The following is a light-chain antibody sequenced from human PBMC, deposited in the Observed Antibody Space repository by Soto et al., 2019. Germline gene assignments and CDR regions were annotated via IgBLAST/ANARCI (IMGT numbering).Light chain of an antibody. CDR3: QQYHNWPPIT. V-gene: IGKV3-15*01. CDR1: QSVGSD. CDR2: GAS. Sequence: EIVVTQSPGTLSLKTGERATLSYRASQSVGSDYLAWYQQKPGQAPRILIFGASTRASGIPARFSGSGSETDFTLTISSLQSEDSAVYYCQQYHNWPPITFGQGTRLEIK. J-gene: IGKJ5*01.